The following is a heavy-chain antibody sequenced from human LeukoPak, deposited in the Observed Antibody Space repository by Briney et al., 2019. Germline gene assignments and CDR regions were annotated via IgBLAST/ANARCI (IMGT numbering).Heavy chain of an antibody. Sequence: GASVKVSCKASGYTFTSYGISWVRQAPGQGLEWMGGIIPIFSTADYAQKFQGRVTITADESTSTAYMELSSLRSDDTAVYYCAVGIRASGSYQIWGHAFDIWGQGTMVTVSS. J-gene: IGHJ3*02. V-gene: IGHV1-69*13. CDR2: IIPIFSTA. CDR1: GYTFTSYG. D-gene: IGHD3-10*01. CDR3: AVGIRASGSYQIWGHAFDI.